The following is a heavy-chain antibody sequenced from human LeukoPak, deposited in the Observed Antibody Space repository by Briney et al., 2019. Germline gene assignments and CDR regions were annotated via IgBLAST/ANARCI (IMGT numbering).Heavy chain of an antibody. D-gene: IGHD3-22*01. CDR3: ARTDYYDKSIDY. CDR1: GFTFSSYS. CDR2: ISTGSSFI. Sequence: GESLKISCAASGFTFSSYSMNWVRQAPGKGLEWVSSISTGSSFIYYADSVKGRFTISRGIAKNSLYLQMNSLRAEDTAVYYCARTDYYDKSIDYWGQGTLVTVSS. J-gene: IGHJ4*02. V-gene: IGHV3-21*01.